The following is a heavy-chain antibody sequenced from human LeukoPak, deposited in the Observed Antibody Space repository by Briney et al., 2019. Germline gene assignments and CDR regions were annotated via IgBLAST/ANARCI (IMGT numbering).Heavy chain of an antibody. CDR2: ITGSGGDA. J-gene: IGHJ4*02. Sequence: PGGPLRLSCAASGFTFSNYAMNWVRQAPGKGLEWVSSITGSGGDAYYADSVKGRFTISRDNSKNTLDLQMNSLRAEDTAVYYCAKGLKGCSGSSCYYFFDFWGQGALITVSS. CDR3: AKGLKGCSGSSCYYFFDF. V-gene: IGHV3-23*01. CDR1: GFTFSNYA. D-gene: IGHD2-15*01.